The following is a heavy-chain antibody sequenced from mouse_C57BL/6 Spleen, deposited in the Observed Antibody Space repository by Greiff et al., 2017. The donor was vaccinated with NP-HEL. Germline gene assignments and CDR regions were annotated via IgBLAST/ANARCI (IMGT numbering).Heavy chain of an antibody. J-gene: IGHJ3*01. CDR3: ARPPTLYGSSCWFAD. Sequence: VHLVESGAELVRPGTSVKVSCKASGYAFTNYLIEWVKQRPGQGLEWIGVINPGSGGTNYNEKFKGKATLTADKSSSTAYMQLSSLTSEDSAVYVCARPPTLYGSSCWFADWGQGTLVTVAA. V-gene: IGHV1-54*01. D-gene: IGHD1-1*01. CDR1: GYAFTNYL. CDR2: INPGSGGT.